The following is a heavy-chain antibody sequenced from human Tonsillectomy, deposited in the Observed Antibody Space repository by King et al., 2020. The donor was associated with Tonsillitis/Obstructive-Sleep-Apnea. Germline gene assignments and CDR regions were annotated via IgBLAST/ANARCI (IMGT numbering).Heavy chain of an antibody. CDR2: ISGNGGRT. J-gene: IGHJ4*02. CDR3: AKDSASCGGDCYSVHY. Sequence: VQLVESGGGLVQPGGSLRLYCAASGFTFSSNAMSWVRQAPGKGLEWVSAISGNGGRTYYGDSVKGRFTISRDNSKNTLYLQMNSLRAEDTAVYYCAKDSASCGGDCYSVHYWGQGTLVTVSS. CDR1: GFTFSSNA. D-gene: IGHD2-21*02. V-gene: IGHV3-23*04.